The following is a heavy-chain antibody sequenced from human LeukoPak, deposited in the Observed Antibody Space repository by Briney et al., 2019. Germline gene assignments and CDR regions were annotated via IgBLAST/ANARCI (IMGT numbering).Heavy chain of an antibody. D-gene: IGHD5-24*01. J-gene: IGHJ4*02. CDR2: ISGSGGST. CDR1: GFTFSSYA. V-gene: IGHV3-23*01. CDR3: AKDGRDGYNYRRGYFDY. Sequence: PGGSLRLSCAVSGFTFSSYAMSWVRQAPGKGLEWVSAISGSGGSTYYADSVKGRFTISRDNSKNTLYLQMNSLRAEDTAVYYCAKDGRDGYNYRRGYFDYWGQGTLVTVSS.